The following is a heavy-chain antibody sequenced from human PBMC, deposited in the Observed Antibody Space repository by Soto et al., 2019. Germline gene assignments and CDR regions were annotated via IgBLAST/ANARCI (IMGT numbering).Heavy chain of an antibody. CDR3: AKASVWYPYFDS. CDR1: GFTFSGYA. Sequence: PGGSLRLSCAGSGFTFSGYAMTWVRQAPGKGLEWVSVISTSGDRPDYVDSVKGRFTISRDNSKDTLYLQMNSLRAEDTAIYYCAKASVWYPYFDSWGQGTLVTVSS. D-gene: IGHD6-13*01. V-gene: IGHV3-23*01. CDR2: ISTSGDRP. J-gene: IGHJ4*02.